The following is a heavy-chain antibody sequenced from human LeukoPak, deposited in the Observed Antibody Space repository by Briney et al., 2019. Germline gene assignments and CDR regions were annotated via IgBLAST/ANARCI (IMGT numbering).Heavy chain of an antibody. D-gene: IGHD1-26*01. J-gene: IGHJ4*02. CDR1: AFTFSNYA. V-gene: IGHV3-33*06. CDR2: IWYDGSNE. CDR3: AKEDHSGSYYYFDY. Sequence: GRSLRLSCAASAFTFSNYAMHWVRQAPGEGLEWVGMIWYDGSNENYADFVRGRFTISRDNVKNTLYLQMNSLRAEDTAVYYCAKEDHSGSYYYFDYWGQGTLVTVSS.